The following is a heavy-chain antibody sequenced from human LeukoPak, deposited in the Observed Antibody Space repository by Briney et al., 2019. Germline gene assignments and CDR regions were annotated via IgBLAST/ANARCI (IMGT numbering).Heavy chain of an antibody. CDR1: GFTFSSYA. CDR3: AKHTIFGVVYQSYFDY. J-gene: IGHJ4*02. D-gene: IGHD3-3*01. Sequence: GGSLRLSCAASGFTFSSYAMSWVRQAPGKGLEWVSAISGSGGSTYYADSVKGRFTISRDNSKNTLYLQMNSLRAEDTAVYYCAKHTIFGVVYQSYFDYWGQGTLVTVSS. V-gene: IGHV3-23*01. CDR2: ISGSGGST.